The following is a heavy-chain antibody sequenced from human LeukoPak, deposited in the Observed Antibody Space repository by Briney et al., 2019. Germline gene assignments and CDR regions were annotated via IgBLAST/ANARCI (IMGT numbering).Heavy chain of an antibody. CDR3: ARAIRHWMFAVDY. Sequence: ASVKVSCKASGYTFTSYGISWVRQAPGQGLEWMGIINPSGGSTSYAQKFQGRVTMTRDTSTSTVYMELSSLRSEDTAVYYCARAIRHWMFAVDYWGQGTLVTVSS. D-gene: IGHD2-2*03. CDR2: INPSGGST. V-gene: IGHV1-46*01. CDR1: GYTFTSYG. J-gene: IGHJ4*02.